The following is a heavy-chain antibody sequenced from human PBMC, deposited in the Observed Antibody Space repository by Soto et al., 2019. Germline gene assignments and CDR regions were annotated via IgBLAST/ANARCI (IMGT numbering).Heavy chain of an antibody. V-gene: IGHV1-46*03. Sequence: ASVKVSCKASGYTFTSYYMHWVRQAPGQGLEWMGIINPSGGSTSYAQKFQGRVTMTRDTSTSTVYMELSSLRSEDTAVYYCAREARDYDFWSGYYTGYFDYWGQGTLVTVSS. J-gene: IGHJ4*02. CDR2: INPSGGST. CDR1: GYTFTSYY. D-gene: IGHD3-3*01. CDR3: AREARDYDFWSGYYTGYFDY.